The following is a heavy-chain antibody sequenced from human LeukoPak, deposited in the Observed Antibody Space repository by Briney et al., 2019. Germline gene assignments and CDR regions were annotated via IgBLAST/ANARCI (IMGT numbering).Heavy chain of an antibody. Sequence: GGSLRLSCAASGFTFSSYAMSWVRQAPGKGLEWVSAISCSGGSTYYADSVKGRFTISRDNYKNTLYLQMNSLRAEETAVYYCTKEGITVVRGVISWGQGTLVTVSS. V-gene: IGHV3-23*01. CDR1: GFTFSSYA. D-gene: IGHD3-10*01. CDR3: TKEGITVVRGVIS. CDR2: ISCSGGST. J-gene: IGHJ5*02.